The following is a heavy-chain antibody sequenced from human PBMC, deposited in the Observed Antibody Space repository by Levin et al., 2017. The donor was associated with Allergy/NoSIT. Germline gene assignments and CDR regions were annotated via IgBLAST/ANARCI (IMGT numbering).Heavy chain of an antibody. J-gene: IGHJ6*02. CDR2: IYYSGST. D-gene: IGHD2-2*01. CDR3: ARDGVVPAAITDWGYYYGMDG. CDR1: GGSISSSSYY. V-gene: IGHV4-39*07. Sequence: SQTLSLTCTVSGGSISSSSYYWGWIRQPPGKGLEWIGSIYYSGSTYYNPSLKSRVTISVDTSKNQFSLKLSSVTAADTAVYYCARDGVVPAAITDWGYYYGMDGWGQGTTVTVSS.